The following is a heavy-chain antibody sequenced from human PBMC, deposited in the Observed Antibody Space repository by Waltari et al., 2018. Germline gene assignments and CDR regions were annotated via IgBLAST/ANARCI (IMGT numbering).Heavy chain of an antibody. Sequence: EVQLVESGGGLVQPGGSLRLSCAASGFTFRSYWMPWVRQVPGKGLVSVSRINTDGSSTDYADSVKGRFTMSRDNAKNTLFLQMNSLRAEDTALYYCARDGGYCTSTSCQLSSCDYWGQGTLVTVSS. V-gene: IGHV3-74*01. CDR1: GFTFRSYW. CDR3: ARDGGYCTSTSCQLSSCDY. CDR2: INTDGSST. J-gene: IGHJ4*02. D-gene: IGHD2-2*01.